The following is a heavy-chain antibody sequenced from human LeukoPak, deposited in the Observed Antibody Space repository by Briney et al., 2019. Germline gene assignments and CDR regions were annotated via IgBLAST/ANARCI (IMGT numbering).Heavy chain of an antibody. V-gene: IGHV1-18*03. CDR2: ISAYNGNT. CDR1: GYTFTSYG. CDR3: ARDSSITMVRRDFDY. D-gene: IGHD3-10*01. Sequence: ASVKVSCKASGYTFTSYGISWVRQAPGQGLEWMGWISAYNGNTNYAQKLQGRVTMTTDTSTSTAYMELRSLRSDNMAVYYCARDSSITMVRRDFDYWGQGTLVTVSS. J-gene: IGHJ4*02.